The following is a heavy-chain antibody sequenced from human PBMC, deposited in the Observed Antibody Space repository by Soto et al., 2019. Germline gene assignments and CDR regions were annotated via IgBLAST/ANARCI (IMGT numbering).Heavy chain of an antibody. D-gene: IGHD6-6*01. J-gene: IGHJ4*02. CDR2: IYSGGST. Sequence: EVQLVESGGGLVQLGGSLRLSCAASGFTVSSNYMSWVRQAPGKGLEWVSVIYSGGSTYYADSVKGRFTISRDNSKNTLYLQMNSLRAEDTAVYYCASGEYSSSSRGYYFDYWGQGTLVTVSS. V-gene: IGHV3-66*01. CDR1: GFTVSSNY. CDR3: ASGEYSSSSRGYYFDY.